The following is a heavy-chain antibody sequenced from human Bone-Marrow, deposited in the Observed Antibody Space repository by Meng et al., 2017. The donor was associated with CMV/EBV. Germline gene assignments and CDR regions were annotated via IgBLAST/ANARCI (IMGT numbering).Heavy chain of an antibody. J-gene: IGHJ4*02. CDR1: GYSFTSYW. Sequence: KVSCKGSGYSFTSYWIGWVRQMPGKGLEWMGIIYPGDSDTRYSPSFQGQVTISADKSISTAYLQWSSLRASDTAMYYCARRRYDAEDFDYWGQGTLVTVSS. CDR3: ARRRYDAEDFDY. V-gene: IGHV5-51*01. CDR2: IYPGDSDT. D-gene: IGHD3-3*01.